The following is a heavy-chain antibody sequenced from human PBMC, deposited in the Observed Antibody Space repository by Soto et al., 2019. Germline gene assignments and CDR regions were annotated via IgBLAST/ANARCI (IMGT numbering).Heavy chain of an antibody. CDR1: GGSISSGGYY. V-gene: IGHV4-31*03. CDR2: IYYSGST. D-gene: IGHD3-10*01. Sequence: QVQLQESGPGLVKPSQTLSLTCTVSGGSISSGGYYWSWIRQHPGKGLEWIGYIYYSGSTYYNPSLKSRVTISVDTSKNQFSLKLSSVTVADTAVYYCARTEYGSRTSLKTMAGYYFDYWGQGTLVTVSS. J-gene: IGHJ4*02. CDR3: ARTEYGSRTSLKTMAGYYFDY.